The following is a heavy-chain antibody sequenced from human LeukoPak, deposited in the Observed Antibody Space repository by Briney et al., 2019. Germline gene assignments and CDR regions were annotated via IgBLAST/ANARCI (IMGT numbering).Heavy chain of an antibody. CDR1: GFXFTNYG. V-gene: IGHV3-30*18. CDR2: ISYDVTKK. D-gene: IGHD6-19*01. J-gene: IGHJ6*02. Sequence: GGSLRLSCVASGFXFTNYGMHWVRQAPGKGLQWVAVISYDVTKKYYADSVKGRFTISRDNSKNTLYLQMNSLRAEDTAVYYCAKDPIAVAGNNYYRMDVWGQGTTVSVSS. CDR3: AKDPIAVAGNNYYRMDV.